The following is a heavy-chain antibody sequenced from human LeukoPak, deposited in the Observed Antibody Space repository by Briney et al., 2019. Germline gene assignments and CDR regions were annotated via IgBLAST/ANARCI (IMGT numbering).Heavy chain of an antibody. J-gene: IGHJ4*02. Sequence: SETLSLTCTVSGGSVSSDNYYWSWIWQPPGKGLEWIGYIYYSGSTNYNPSLKSRVTISVDTSKNQFSLKLSSVTAADTAVYYCARESVAGTHYFDYWGQGTLVTVSS. CDR1: GGSVSSDNYY. CDR2: IYYSGST. D-gene: IGHD6-19*01. CDR3: ARESVAGTHYFDY. V-gene: IGHV4-61*01.